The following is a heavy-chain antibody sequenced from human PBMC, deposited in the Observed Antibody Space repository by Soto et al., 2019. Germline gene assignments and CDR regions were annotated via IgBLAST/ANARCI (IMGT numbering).Heavy chain of an antibody. CDR2: IWYDGSNK. V-gene: IGHV3-33*01. CDR1: GFTFSGRG. J-gene: IGHJ4*02. D-gene: IGHD3-10*02. Sequence: QVQLVESGGGVVQAGRSLRLSCAASGFTFSGRGMHWVRQAPGKGLEWVTFIWYDGSNKYYVDSVKGRFTISRDNSKNTLYLEMNSLRADDTAVYFCARDGQRGAPYMVGDYWGPGTQVTVSS. CDR3: ARDGQRGAPYMVGDY.